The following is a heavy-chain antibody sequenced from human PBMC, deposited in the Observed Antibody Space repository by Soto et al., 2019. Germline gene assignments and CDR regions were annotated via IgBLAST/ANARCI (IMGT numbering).Heavy chain of an antibody. Sequence: PSETVCLSCTVSDGSIRGYYRSWIRQPPGKGLEWIGYIYYSGSTNYNPSLKSRVTISVDTSKNQFSLKLSSVTAADTAVYYCARDRGRGGFDYWGQGTLVTVSS. CDR2: IYYSGST. V-gene: IGHV4-59*01. J-gene: IGHJ4*02. CDR1: DGSIRGYY. D-gene: IGHD2-15*01. CDR3: ARDRGRGGFDY.